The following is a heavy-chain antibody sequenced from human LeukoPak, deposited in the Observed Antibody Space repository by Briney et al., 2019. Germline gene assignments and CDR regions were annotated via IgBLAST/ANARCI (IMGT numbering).Heavy chain of an antibody. J-gene: IGHJ4*02. CDR3: AKCPILRGFDYYFDN. CDR2: ISYDGSNK. CDR1: GFTFSSYA. Sequence: GRSLRLSCAASGFTFSSYAMHWVRQAPGKGLEWVAVISYDGSNKYYADSVKGRFIISRDNSKNTLYLQMNSLRPEDTAVYYCAKCPILRGFDYYFDNWGQGTLVTVSS. D-gene: IGHD5-12*01. V-gene: IGHV3-30-3*02.